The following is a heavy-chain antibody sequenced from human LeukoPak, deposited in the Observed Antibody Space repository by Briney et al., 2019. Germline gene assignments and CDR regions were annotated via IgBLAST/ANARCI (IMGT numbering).Heavy chain of an antibody. CDR2: FDPEDGET. CDR3: ATDPRYYYDSSGYPD. V-gene: IGHV1-24*01. CDR1: GYTLTELS. D-gene: IGHD3-22*01. J-gene: IGHJ4*02. Sequence: GASVKVSCKVSGYTLTELSMHWLRQAPGKGLEWMGGFDPEDGETIYAQKFQGRVTMTEDTSTDTAYMELSSLRSEDTAVYYCATDPRYYYDSSGYPDWGQGTLVTVSS.